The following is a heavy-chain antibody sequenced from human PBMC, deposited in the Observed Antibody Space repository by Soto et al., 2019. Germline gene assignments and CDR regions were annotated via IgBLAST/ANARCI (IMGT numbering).Heavy chain of an antibody. CDR1: GFTFSSYA. J-gene: IGHJ4*02. V-gene: IGHV3-23*01. D-gene: IGHD2-8*01. Sequence: GSLRLSCAASGFTFSSYAMTLVRQAPGKGLDWVSVISGSGTNTYYAGSVKGRVTISRDNSNNTLWLQMDRLRAEDTAIYYCAKGGTNDYSPLDFCGQGTPVTVSS. CDR3: AKGGTNDYSPLDF. CDR2: ISGSGTNT.